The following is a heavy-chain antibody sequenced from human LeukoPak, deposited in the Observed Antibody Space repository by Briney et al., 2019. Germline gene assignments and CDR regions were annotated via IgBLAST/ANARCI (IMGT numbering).Heavy chain of an antibody. V-gene: IGHV1-69*05. CDR3: ARSPIFGVVIRYFQH. J-gene: IGHJ1*01. CDR1: GGTFSSSA. Sequence: EASVKVSCKASGGTFSSSAISWVRQAPGQGVEWMGGIIPIFGTANYAQKFQGRVTITTDESTSTAYMELSSLRSEDTAVYYCARSPIFGVVIRYFQHWGQGTLVTVSS. D-gene: IGHD3-3*01. CDR2: IIPIFGTA.